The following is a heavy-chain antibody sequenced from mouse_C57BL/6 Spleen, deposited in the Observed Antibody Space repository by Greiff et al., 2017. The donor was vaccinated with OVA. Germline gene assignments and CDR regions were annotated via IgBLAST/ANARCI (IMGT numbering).Heavy chain of an antibody. Sequence: VQLQESGPGLVKPSQSLSLTCSVTGYSITSGYYWNWIRQFPGNKLEWMGYISYDGSNNYNPSLKNRISITRDTSKNQFFLKLNSVTTEDTATYYCARDRAMVTTSGYFDVWGTGTTVTVSS. CDR1: GYSITSGYY. V-gene: IGHV3-6*01. CDR3: ARDRAMVTTSGYFDV. J-gene: IGHJ1*03. D-gene: IGHD2-2*01. CDR2: ISYDGSN.